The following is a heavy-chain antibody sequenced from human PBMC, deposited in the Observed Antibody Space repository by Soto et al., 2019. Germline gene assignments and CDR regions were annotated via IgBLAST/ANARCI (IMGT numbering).Heavy chain of an antibody. Sequence: QVQLVESGGGVVQPGRSMRLSCAASGFTFSNYGMHWVRQAPGKGLEWVAVISYDGSNKYYADSVKGRFTISRDNSKNTLYLQMNSLRAEDTAVYYCAKEYDYGHRRKAFDIWGQGAMVTVSS. CDR2: ISYDGSNK. J-gene: IGHJ3*02. CDR1: GFTFSNYG. V-gene: IGHV3-30*18. CDR3: AKEYDYGHRRKAFDI. D-gene: IGHD4-17*01.